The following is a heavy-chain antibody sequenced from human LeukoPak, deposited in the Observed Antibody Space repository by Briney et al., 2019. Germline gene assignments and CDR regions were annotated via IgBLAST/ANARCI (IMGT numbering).Heavy chain of an antibody. CDR3: ARDYKGGADYFDY. V-gene: IGHV1-18*01. D-gene: IGHD3-16*01. CDR2: ISPHNDNT. CDR1: DYTFSSYA. J-gene: IGHJ4*02. Sequence: ASVKISCKASDYTFSSYAINWVRQAPGQGLEWMGWISPHNDNTNYAQNLQGRVTMTTDASTTTVYMELRSLRSDDTAVYYCARDYKGGADYFDYWGQGALVTVSS.